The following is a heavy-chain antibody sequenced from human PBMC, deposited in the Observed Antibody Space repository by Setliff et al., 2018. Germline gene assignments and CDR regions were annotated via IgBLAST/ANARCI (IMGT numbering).Heavy chain of an antibody. Sequence: GESLKISCKGSGYSFYNYWIGWVRQMPGKGLEWMGIIYPADSDTRYSPSFQGQVTISADKSISTAYLQWSSLKASDTAMHYCATVGIGIEGAWAHAFDIWGQGTMVTVSS. CDR1: GYSFYNYW. CDR2: IYPADSDT. D-gene: IGHD1-20*01. J-gene: IGHJ3*02. V-gene: IGHV5-51*01. CDR3: ATVGIGIEGAWAHAFDI.